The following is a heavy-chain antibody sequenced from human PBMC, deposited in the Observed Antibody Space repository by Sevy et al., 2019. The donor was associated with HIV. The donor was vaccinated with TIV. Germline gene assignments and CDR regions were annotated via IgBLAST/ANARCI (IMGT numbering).Heavy chain of an antibody. CDR3: AKENSPLRFLEWSPINYYYYGMDV. Sequence: GGSLRLSCAASGFTFSSYGMHWVRQAPGKGLEWVAVISYDGSNKYYADSVKGRFTISRDNSKNTLYLQMNSLGAEDTAVYYCAKENSPLRFLEWSPINYYYYGMDVWGQGTTVTVSS. V-gene: IGHV3-30*18. J-gene: IGHJ6*02. CDR1: GFTFSSYG. D-gene: IGHD3-3*01. CDR2: ISYDGSNK.